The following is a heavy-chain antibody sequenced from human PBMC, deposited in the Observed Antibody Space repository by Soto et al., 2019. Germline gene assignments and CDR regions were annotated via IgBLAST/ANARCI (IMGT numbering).Heavy chain of an antibody. Sequence: GGSVRLSCVAPGFTFDDYAMHWVRQAPGKGLEWVSGISWNGGSIAYADSVKGRFTISRDNAKNSLYLQMDSLREEDTAFYYCTNLYCSANIAPAGWYNYFDPWGQGTLVTVSS. CDR2: ISWNGGSI. V-gene: IGHV3-9*01. J-gene: IGHJ5*02. CDR1: GFTFDDYA. CDR3: TNLYCSANIAPAGWYNYFDP. D-gene: IGHD6-19*01.